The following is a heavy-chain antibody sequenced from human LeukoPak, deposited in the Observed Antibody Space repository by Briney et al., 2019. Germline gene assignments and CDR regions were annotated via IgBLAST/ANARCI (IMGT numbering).Heavy chain of an antibody. D-gene: IGHD1-20*01. Sequence: TGESLKISCKGSGYSFTNYWIVWVRQMPGKGLEWMGIIYSGDSDHRYSPSFQGQVTISADKSISTAYLQWSSLKASDTAVYYCARRGITDRFFDYWGQGTLVTVSS. V-gene: IGHV5-51*01. CDR2: IYSGDSDH. CDR1: GYSFTNYW. CDR3: ARRGITDRFFDY. J-gene: IGHJ4*02.